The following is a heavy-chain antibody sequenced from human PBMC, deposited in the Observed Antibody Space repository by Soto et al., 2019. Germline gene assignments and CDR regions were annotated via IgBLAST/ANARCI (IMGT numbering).Heavy chain of an antibody. CDR1: GFTFSSYA. D-gene: IGHD3-9*01. CDR2: ISGSGGST. CDR3: AKPHGIRYFDWPQPGGWFDP. Sequence: EVQLLESGGGLVQPGGSLRLSCAASGFTFSSYAMSWVRQAPGKGLEWVSAISGSGGSTYYADSVKGRFTISRDNCKNTLYLQMNSLRAEDTAVYYCAKPHGIRYFDWPQPGGWFDPWGQGTLVTVSS. V-gene: IGHV3-23*01. J-gene: IGHJ5*02.